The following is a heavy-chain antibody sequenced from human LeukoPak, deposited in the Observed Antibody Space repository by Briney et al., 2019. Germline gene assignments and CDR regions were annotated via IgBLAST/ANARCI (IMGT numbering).Heavy chain of an antibody. V-gene: IGHV3-7*01. J-gene: IGHJ4*02. CDR3: TRDGSGWSVY. D-gene: IGHD6-19*01. CDR2: ISPDGNER. CDR1: GFDFSTSW. Sequence: GGSLRLSCAASGFDFSTSWVGWVRQAPGKGLEWVINISPDGNERYSVDSVKGRFTISRDNAENSLYLQMKGLEVEDTAMYYCTRDGSGWSVYWGQGALVTVSS.